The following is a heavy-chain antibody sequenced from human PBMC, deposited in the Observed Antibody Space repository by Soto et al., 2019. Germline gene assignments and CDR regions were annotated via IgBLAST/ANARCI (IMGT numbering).Heavy chain of an antibody. Sequence: GGSLRLSCAASGFTFSSYGMHWVRQAPGKGLEWVAVISYDGSNKYYADSVKGRFTISRDNSKNTLYLQMNSLRAEDTAVYYCAKAWGGVPAAIIDYWGQGTLVTVSS. CDR1: GFTFSSYG. CDR3: AKAWGGVPAAIIDY. J-gene: IGHJ4*02. V-gene: IGHV3-30*18. CDR2: ISYDGSNK. D-gene: IGHD2-2*02.